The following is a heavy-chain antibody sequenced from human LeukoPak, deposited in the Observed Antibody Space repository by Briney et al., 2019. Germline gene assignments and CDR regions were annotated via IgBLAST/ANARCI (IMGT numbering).Heavy chain of an antibody. Sequence: PSQTLSLTCAVSGGSISSGGYYWSWIRQHPGKGLEWIGYIYYSGSTYYNPSLKSRVTISVDTSKNQFSLKLSSVTAADTAVYYCARVQYSGYDSVWFDPWGQGTLVTVSS. D-gene: IGHD5-12*01. J-gene: IGHJ5*02. V-gene: IGHV4-31*11. CDR1: GGSISSGGYY. CDR3: ARVQYSGYDSVWFDP. CDR2: IYYSGST.